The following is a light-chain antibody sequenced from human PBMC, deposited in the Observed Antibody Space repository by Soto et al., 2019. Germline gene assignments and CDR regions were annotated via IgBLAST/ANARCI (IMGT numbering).Light chain of an antibody. Sequence: LVLTQSQAHLSLSPWARATPSCRASQSISSYLAWYQQKPGQAPRLLINGASTRATGIPARFSGSGSGTEFSLTISSLQSEDFAVYYCQQYGSSGTFGQGTKVDIK. V-gene: IGKV3-15*01. CDR2: GAS. J-gene: IGKJ1*01. CDR1: QSISSY. CDR3: QQYGSSGT.